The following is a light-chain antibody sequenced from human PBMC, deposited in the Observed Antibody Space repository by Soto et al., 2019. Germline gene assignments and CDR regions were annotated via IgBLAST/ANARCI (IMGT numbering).Light chain of an antibody. V-gene: IGKV3-15*01. J-gene: IGKJ5*01. CDR1: QTVHNN. CDR2: GIS. Sequence: EVVMTQSPATLSVSPGETVTLSCRASQTVHNNYVAWYQQRPGQTPRLIIYGISARATGIPARFSGSGSGTDFTLTINGLQSEDFAVYYCQQYNNWPITFGQGTRLEIK. CDR3: QQYNNWPIT.